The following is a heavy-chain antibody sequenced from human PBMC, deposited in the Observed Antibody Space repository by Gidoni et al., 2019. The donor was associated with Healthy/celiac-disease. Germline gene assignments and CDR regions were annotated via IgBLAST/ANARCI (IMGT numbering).Heavy chain of an antibody. J-gene: IGHJ6*02. CDR3: ARHPITGTNYYGMDV. CDR1: GYSFTSYW. Sequence: EVQLVQSGAEVKKPGESLRISCKGSGYSFTSYWISWVRQMPGKGLEWMGRIDPSDSYTNYSPSFQGHVTISADKSISTAYLQWSSLKASDTAMYYCARHPITGTNYYGMDVWGQGTTVTVSS. CDR2: IDPSDSYT. V-gene: IGHV5-10-1*03. D-gene: IGHD1-7*01.